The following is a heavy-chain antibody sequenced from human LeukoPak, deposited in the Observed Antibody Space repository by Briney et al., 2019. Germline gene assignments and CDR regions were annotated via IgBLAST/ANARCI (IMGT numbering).Heavy chain of an antibody. CDR1: GDSLSSNNVA. J-gene: IGHJ4*02. CDR3: ARGCYSSFDY. V-gene: IGHV6-1*01. Sequence: SQTLSLTCAISGDSLSSNNVAWNWIRQSPSRGLEWLGRTYYRSKWNTDYAVSVKSRITINSDTSKNQFSLQLNSVTPEDTAVYYCARGCYSSFDYWDQGTLVTASS. D-gene: IGHD5-18*01. CDR2: TYYRSKWNT.